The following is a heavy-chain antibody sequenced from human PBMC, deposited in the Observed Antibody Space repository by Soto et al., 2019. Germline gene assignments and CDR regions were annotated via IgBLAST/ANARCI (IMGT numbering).Heavy chain of an antibody. Sequence: LRLSCAASGFTFTTYWMHWVRQVPGKGLVWVSRINGDGSSTTYADSVKGRFTISRDNAKNTLYLRMNSLRAEDTAVYYCTRGPRASSTGTGAHWGQGTLVTVSS. V-gene: IGHV3-74*01. CDR1: GFTFTTYW. CDR2: INGDGSST. CDR3: TRGPRASSTGTGAH. J-gene: IGHJ4*02. D-gene: IGHD1-1*01.